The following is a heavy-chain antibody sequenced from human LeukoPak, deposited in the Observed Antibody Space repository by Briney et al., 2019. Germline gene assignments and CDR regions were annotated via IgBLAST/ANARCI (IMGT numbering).Heavy chain of an antibody. Sequence: GGSLRLSCAASGFTFSNYWMHWVRQAPGKGLVWVSRINSDGSSTSYADFVKGRFTISRDNAKNTLHLRMNSLRAEDTAVYYCANYDDSSAFDIWGQGTMVTVSS. CDR2: INSDGSST. CDR1: GFTFSNYW. J-gene: IGHJ3*02. D-gene: IGHD4-17*01. V-gene: IGHV3-74*01. CDR3: ANYDDSSAFDI.